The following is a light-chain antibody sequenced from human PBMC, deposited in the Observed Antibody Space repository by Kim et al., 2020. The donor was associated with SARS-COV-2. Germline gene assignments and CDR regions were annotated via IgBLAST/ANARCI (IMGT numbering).Light chain of an antibody. Sequence: QRNTISCSGSSSNIGAGYDVHWYQLLPGTAPKLLSYGDNNRPSGVPDRFSASRSGTSASLAIAGLQAEDEGDYFCQSYDSSLSGRVFGGGTQLTVL. J-gene: IGLJ3*02. V-gene: IGLV1-40*01. CDR1: SSNIGAGYD. CDR2: GDN. CDR3: QSYDSSLSGRV.